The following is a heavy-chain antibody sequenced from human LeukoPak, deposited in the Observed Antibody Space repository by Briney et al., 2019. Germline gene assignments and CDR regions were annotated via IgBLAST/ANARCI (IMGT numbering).Heavy chain of an antibody. D-gene: IGHD3-9*01. Sequence: SETLSPTCTVSGGSIRSHENYWSWIRQLPGQGLEWIGYICHSGSTYYNPSLKSRVTISVDTSKSQFSLKLSSVTAADTAVYYCARAHNYDSLTGYYIDPWGQGTLVTVSS. CDR1: GGSIRSHENY. V-gene: IGHV4-31*03. CDR2: ICHSGST. CDR3: ARAHNYDSLTGYYIDP. J-gene: IGHJ5*02.